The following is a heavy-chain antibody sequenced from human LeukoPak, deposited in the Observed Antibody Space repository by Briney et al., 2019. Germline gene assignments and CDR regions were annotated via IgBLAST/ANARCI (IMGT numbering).Heavy chain of an antibody. V-gene: IGHV4-34*01. CDR3: AETLNYDILTGVLP. J-gene: IGHJ5*02. CDR2: INHSGST. CDR1: GGSFSGYY. Sequence: SETLSLTCAVYGGSFSGYYWSWIRQPPGKGLEWIGEINHSGSTNYSPSLKSRVTISVDTSKNQFSLKLSSVTAADTAVYYCAETLNYDILTGVLPWGQGALVTVSS. D-gene: IGHD3-9*01.